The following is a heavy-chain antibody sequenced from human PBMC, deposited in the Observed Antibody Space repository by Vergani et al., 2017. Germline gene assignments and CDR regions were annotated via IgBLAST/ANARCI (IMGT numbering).Heavy chain of an antibody. V-gene: IGHV3-72*01. CDR2: SRNKDRSYTT. CDR1: GFTLSDHV. Sequence: EVQLVESGGGLVQPGGSLRLSCAASGFTLSDHVMDWVRQGPGKGLEWVGRSRNKDRSYTTEYSASVKGRFTISRDDSRNSLYLQMNSLKTEDTAVYYCAQCANSVPRLPVYWGQGALVAVSS. CDR3: AQCANSVPRLPVY. J-gene: IGHJ4*02. D-gene: IGHD5/OR15-5a*01.